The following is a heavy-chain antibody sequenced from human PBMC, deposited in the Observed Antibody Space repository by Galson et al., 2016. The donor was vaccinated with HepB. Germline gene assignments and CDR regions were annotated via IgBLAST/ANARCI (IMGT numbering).Heavy chain of an antibody. J-gene: IGHJ4*02. CDR3: ARGSGNLFY. D-gene: IGHD4-23*01. V-gene: IGHV3-21*01. CDR1: GFTFNTYS. Sequence: SLRLSCAAPGFTFNTYSMNWVRQAPGKGLEWVSSITSSGSYINHADSIKGRFTISRDNAKSSLYLQMNSLRAEDTAVYYCARGSGNLFYWGQGTLVTVSS. CDR2: ITSSGSYI.